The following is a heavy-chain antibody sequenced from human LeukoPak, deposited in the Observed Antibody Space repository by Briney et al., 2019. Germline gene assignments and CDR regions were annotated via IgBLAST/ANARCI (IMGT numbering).Heavy chain of an antibody. Sequence: PGGSLRLSCAASGFTFSSYAMSWVRQAPGKGLEWVSAISGSGGSTYYADSVKGRFTISRDNAKNSLYLQMNSLRAEDTAVYYCARDQTIFGVVIIGLRAFDIWAKGQWSPSLQ. V-gene: IGHV3-23*01. CDR1: GFTFSSYA. J-gene: IGHJ3*02. CDR3: ARDQTIFGVVIIGLRAFDI. CDR2: ISGSGGST. D-gene: IGHD3-3*01.